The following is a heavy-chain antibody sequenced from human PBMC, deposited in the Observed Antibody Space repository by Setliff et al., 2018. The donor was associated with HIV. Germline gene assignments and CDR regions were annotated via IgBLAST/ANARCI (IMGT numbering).Heavy chain of an antibody. CDR3: TRNRNYAFDI. CDR2: IRSRSNNDAT. V-gene: IGHV3-73*01. Sequence: PGGSLRLSCAASGFIFSDSALHWVRQPSGKGVEWLGLIRSRSNNDATSYAAAVKARFTMSRDDSTSIDYLQMNSLKTEDTAVYYCTRNRNYAFDIWGQGTMVTVSS. CDR1: GFIFSDSA. J-gene: IGHJ3*02.